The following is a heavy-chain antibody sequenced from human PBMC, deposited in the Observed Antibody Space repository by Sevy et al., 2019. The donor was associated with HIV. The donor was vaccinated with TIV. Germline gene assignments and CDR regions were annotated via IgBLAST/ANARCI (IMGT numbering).Heavy chain of an antibody. CDR3: TTALPCRNCISTSCYVSTNDY. V-gene: IGHV3-15*07. CDR1: GFTFSNAW. D-gene: IGHD2-2*01. J-gene: IGHJ4*02. Sequence: GGSLRLSCAASGFTFSNAWMNWVRQAPGKGLEWVGRIKSKTDGGTTDYAAPVKGRFTISRDDSKNTLYLQMNSLKTEDTAVYYCTTALPCRNCISTSCYVSTNDYWGQGTLVTVSS. CDR2: IKSKTDGGTT.